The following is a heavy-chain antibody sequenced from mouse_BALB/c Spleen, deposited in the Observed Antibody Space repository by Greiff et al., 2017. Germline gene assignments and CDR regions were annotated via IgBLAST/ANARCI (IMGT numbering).Heavy chain of an antibody. V-gene: IGHV3-2*02. CDR2: ISYSGST. CDR1: GYSITSDYA. D-gene: IGHD2-4*01. J-gene: IGHJ4*01. Sequence: DVKLQESGPGLVKPSQSLSLTCTVTGYSITSDYAWNWIRQFPGNKLEWMGYISYSGSTSYNPSLKSRISITRDTSKNQFFLQLNSVTTEDTATYYCARRRIREAYYAMDYWGQGTSVTVSS. CDR3: ARRRIREAYYAMDY.